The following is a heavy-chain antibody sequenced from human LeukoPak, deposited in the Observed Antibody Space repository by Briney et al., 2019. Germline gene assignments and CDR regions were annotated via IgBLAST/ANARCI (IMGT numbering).Heavy chain of an antibody. CDR1: GGSISSSSYY. CDR2: IYYSGST. CDR3: ARHRDPRNAFDI. Sequence: SSETLSLTCTVSGGSISSSSYYWGWIRQPPGKGLEWIGSIYYSGSTYYNPSLKSRVTISVDTSKNQFSLKLSSVTAADTAVYYCARHRDPRNAFDIWGQGTMVTVSS. V-gene: IGHV4-39*01. J-gene: IGHJ3*02. D-gene: IGHD2-21*02.